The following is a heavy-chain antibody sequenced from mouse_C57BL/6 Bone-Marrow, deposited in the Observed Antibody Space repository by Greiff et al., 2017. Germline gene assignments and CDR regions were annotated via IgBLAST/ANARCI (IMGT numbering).Heavy chain of an antibody. CDR1: GYTFTSDW. V-gene: IGHV1-64*01. J-gene: IGHJ4*01. D-gene: IGHD2-1*01. Sequence: VQLQQPGAELVKPGASVKLSCKASGYTFTSDWMHWVKQRPGQGLEWIGMIHPNSGSTKYNEKFKSKATLTVDKSSSTAYMQLSSLTSEESAVYYCARFYYGNYYAMDYWGQGTSVTVSS. CDR3: ARFYYGNYYAMDY. CDR2: IHPNSGST.